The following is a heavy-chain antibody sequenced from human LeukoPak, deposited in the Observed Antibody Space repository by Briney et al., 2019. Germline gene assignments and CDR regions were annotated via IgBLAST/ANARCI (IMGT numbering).Heavy chain of an antibody. D-gene: IGHD3-22*01. V-gene: IGHV3-23*01. CDR1: GFTFSSHG. CDR3: AKCHYDSSYSLSYFDY. CDR2: IRGGGGSDT. Sequence: GGSLRLSCVASGFTFSSHGMGWVRQGPGKELEWVSVIRGGGGSDTYYADSVKGRFTISRDNSKNTLFLQMSSLRAEDTAVYSCAKCHYDSSYSLSYFDYWGQGTLVTVSS. J-gene: IGHJ4*02.